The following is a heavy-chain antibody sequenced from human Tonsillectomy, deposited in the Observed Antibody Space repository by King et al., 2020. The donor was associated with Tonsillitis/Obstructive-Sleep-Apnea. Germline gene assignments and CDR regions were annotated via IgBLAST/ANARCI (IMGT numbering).Heavy chain of an antibody. Sequence: QLVQSGAEVKKPGASVKVSCQASGHTFTSYGMHWVRQAPGQRLEWMGWINAANGNTKYSQTFQGRVTITRDTSASTAYMELSSLRSEDTAVYYCAAASAAPYYFDSWGQGTLVTVSS. CDR1: GHTFTSYG. CDR2: INAANGNT. D-gene: IGHD2-15*01. V-gene: IGHV1-3*01. J-gene: IGHJ4*02. CDR3: AAASAAPYYFDS.